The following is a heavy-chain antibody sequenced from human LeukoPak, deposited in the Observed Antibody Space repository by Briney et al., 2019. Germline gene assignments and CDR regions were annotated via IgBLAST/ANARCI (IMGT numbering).Heavy chain of an antibody. V-gene: IGHV4-59*02. CDR3: ARVHSSGWSRIFDS. D-gene: IGHD6-19*01. J-gene: IGHJ4*02. CDR1: GASVSSGY. CDR2: MYYRDSS. Sequence: PSETLSLTCTVSGASVSSGYWSWIRQPPGKGLELIGYMYYRDSSNYNPSLKSRVTIPIDTSKNQFSLKLSSVTAADTAVYYCARVHSSGWSRIFDSWGQGTLVTVSS.